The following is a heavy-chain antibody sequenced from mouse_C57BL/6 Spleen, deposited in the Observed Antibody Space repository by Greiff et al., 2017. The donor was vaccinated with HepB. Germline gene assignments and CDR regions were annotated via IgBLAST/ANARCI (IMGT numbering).Heavy chain of an antibody. V-gene: IGHV1-55*01. Sequence: VQLQQPGAELVKPGASVKMSCKASGYTFTSYWITWVKQRPGQGLEWIGDIYPGSGSTNYNEKFKSKATLTVDTSSSTAYMQLSSLTSEDSAVYYCARGHYDYDEAWFAYWGQGTLVTVSA. CDR1: GYTFTSYW. D-gene: IGHD2-4*01. CDR2: IYPGSGST. J-gene: IGHJ3*01. CDR3: ARGHYDYDEAWFAY.